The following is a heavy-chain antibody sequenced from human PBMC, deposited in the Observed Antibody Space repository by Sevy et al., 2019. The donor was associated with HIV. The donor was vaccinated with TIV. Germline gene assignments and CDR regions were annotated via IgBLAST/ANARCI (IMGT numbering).Heavy chain of an antibody. J-gene: IGHJ6*02. Sequence: GGSLRLSCAASGFTFSSYSMNWVRRAPGKGLEWVSSINSRGNYIYYADSVKGRFTISRDNAKNSLYLQMNSLRAEDTAVYYCARDWLPADLYGMDVWGQGTTVTVSS. V-gene: IGHV3-21*01. D-gene: IGHD2-2*01. CDR3: ARDWLPADLYGMDV. CDR2: INSRGNYI. CDR1: GFTFSSYS.